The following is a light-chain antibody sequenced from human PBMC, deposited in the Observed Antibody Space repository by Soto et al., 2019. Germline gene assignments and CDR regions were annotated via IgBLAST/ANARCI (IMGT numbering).Light chain of an antibody. Sequence: QSALTQPASVSGSPGQSITISCTGTSSDVGGYNYVSWYQQHPGKAPKLMIYEVSNRPSGVSNRFSGSKSGNTASLTISGLQAEDVADYDCSSYTSSSTRVFGGGTKLTVL. V-gene: IGLV2-14*01. CDR3: SSYTSSSTRV. CDR1: SSDVGGYNY. CDR2: EVS. J-gene: IGLJ3*02.